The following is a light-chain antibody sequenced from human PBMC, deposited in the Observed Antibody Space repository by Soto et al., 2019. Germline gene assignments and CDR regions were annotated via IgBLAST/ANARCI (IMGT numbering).Light chain of an antibody. V-gene: IGLV2-14*01. CDR3: SSYTSSITWV. J-gene: IGLJ2*01. CDR1: SSDVGGYNY. CDR2: EVN. Sequence: QSVLTQPASVSGSPGQSITISCTGTSSDVGGYNYVSWYQQHPGKAPKLMISEVNNRPSGVSNRFSGSKSGNTASLTISGLQAEDEADYYCSSYTSSITWVFGGGT.